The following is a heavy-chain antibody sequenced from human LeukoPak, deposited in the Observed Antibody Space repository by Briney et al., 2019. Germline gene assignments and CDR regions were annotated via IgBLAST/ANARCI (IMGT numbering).Heavy chain of an antibody. CDR2: INPNSGGT. J-gene: IGHJ4*02. D-gene: IGHD6-19*01. V-gene: IGHV1-2*02. Sequence: GASVKVSCKASGYTFTGYYMHWVRQAPGQGLEWMGWINPNSGGTNYAQKFQGRVTMTRDTSISTAYMELSRLRSDDTAVYYCARDIPSPDESYKQWLLPSSLGGTAFDYWGQGTLVTVSS. CDR3: ARDIPSPDESYKQWLLPSSLGGTAFDY. CDR1: GYTFTGYY.